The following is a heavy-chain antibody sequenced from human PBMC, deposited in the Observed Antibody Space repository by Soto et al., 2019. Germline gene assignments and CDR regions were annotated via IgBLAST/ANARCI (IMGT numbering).Heavy chain of an antibody. D-gene: IGHD5-12*01. Sequence: PSETLSLTCAVYGGSFSGYYWSWIRQPPGKGLEWIGEINHSGSTNYNPSLKSRVTISVDTSKNQFSLKLSSVTAADTAVYYCARVEYSGYAFDYWGQGTLVTVSS. CDR3: ARVEYSGYAFDY. CDR1: GGSFSGYY. J-gene: IGHJ4*02. CDR2: INHSGST. V-gene: IGHV4-34*01.